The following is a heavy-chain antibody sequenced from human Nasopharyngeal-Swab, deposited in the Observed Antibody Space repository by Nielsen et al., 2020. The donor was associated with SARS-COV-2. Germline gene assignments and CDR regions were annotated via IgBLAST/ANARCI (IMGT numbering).Heavy chain of an antibody. D-gene: IGHD5-24*01. CDR1: GFTFSNYG. CDR3: VRDGLNYDY. J-gene: IGHJ4*03. CDR2: IFGLGDEK. V-gene: IGHV3-64D*08. Sequence: GESLKIPCSAPGFTFSNYGMHWVRQAPGKGLEFVSAIFGLGDEKYYAESVRGRFTISRDNSRGTVYLQMSALRPEDTAVYYCVRDGLNYDYWGQGTTVTVSS.